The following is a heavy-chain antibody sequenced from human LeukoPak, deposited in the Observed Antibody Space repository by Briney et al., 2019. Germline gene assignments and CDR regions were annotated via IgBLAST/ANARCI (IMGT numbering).Heavy chain of an antibody. J-gene: IGHJ3*02. D-gene: IGHD3-22*01. Sequence: SETLSLTCTVSGGSISSYYWSWIRQPAGKGLEWIGLIYTSGSTNYNPSLKSRVTMSVDTSKNQFSLKLSSVTAADTAVYYCARDMGYDSSGYYSYDAFDIWGQGTMVTVSS. V-gene: IGHV4-4*07. CDR1: GGSISSYY. CDR2: IYTSGST. CDR3: ARDMGYDSSGYYSYDAFDI.